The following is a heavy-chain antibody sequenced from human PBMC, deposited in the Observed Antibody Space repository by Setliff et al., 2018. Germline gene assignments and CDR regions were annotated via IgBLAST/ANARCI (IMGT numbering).Heavy chain of an antibody. V-gene: IGHV3-30*12. J-gene: IGHJ4*02. Sequence: GGSLRLSCAASGFTFSSYGMHWVRQAPGKGLEWVAVTSYDGINKYYAESVQGRFTISRDNAKNSLYLQMNSLRAEDTAVYYCARGVPFDYWGQGTLVTVSS. CDR1: GFTFSSYG. D-gene: IGHD3-10*01. CDR2: TSYDGINK. CDR3: ARGVPFDY.